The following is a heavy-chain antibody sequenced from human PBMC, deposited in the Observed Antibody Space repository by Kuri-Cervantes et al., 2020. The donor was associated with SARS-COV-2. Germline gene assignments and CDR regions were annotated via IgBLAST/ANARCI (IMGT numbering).Heavy chain of an antibody. D-gene: IGHD7-27*01. Sequence: ASVKVSCKASGNTFTSFGISWVRQAPGQGLEWMGWISSYNAYTDYAQKFKGRDTMTTDTTTSTAYMELRRLTSDDTAIYYCAGSVTGDLGDYWGQGTLVTVSS. J-gene: IGHJ4*02. CDR1: GNTFTSFG. V-gene: IGHV1-18*01. CDR3: AGSVTGDLGDY. CDR2: ISSYNAYT.